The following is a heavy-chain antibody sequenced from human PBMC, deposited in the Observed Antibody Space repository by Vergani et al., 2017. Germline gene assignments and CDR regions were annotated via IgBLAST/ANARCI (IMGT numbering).Heavy chain of an antibody. D-gene: IGHD3-9*01. J-gene: IGHJ5*02. Sequence: EVQLVESGGGLVKPGGSLRLSCAASGFTFSSYSMNWVRQAPGKGLEWVSSISSSSSYIYYADSVKGRFTISRENAKNSLYLQMNSLRAEDTAVYYCARDPPYDILTGYLWGQGTLVTVSS. V-gene: IGHV3-21*01. CDR1: GFTFSSYS. CDR2: ISSSSSYI. CDR3: ARDPPYDILTGYL.